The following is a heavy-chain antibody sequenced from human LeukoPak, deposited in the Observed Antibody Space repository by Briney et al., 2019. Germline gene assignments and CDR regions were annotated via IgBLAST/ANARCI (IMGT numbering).Heavy chain of an antibody. CDR2: ILNDGSQE. D-gene: IGHD3-16*01. J-gene: IGHJ3*02. V-gene: IGHV3-33*01. CDR3: ARDDALGDNALDI. CDR1: GFTFSSYG. Sequence: PGGSLRLSCAASGFTFSSYGMHWVRQAPGKGLEWVAVILNDGSQEKYADSVKGRFTISRDNSKNTLFLQMNSPRAEDTAVYYCARDDALGDNALDIWGQGTMVTVSS.